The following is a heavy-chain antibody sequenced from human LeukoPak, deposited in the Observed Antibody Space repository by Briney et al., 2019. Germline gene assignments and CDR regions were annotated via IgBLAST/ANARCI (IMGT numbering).Heavy chain of an antibody. CDR2: INHSGST. D-gene: IGHD5-18*01. Sequence: PSETLSVTCAVYGGSFSGYYWSWIRQPPGKGLEWIGEINHSGSTNYNPSLKSRVTISVDTSKNQFSLKLSSVTAADTAVYYCARQPLRTAMEAFDIWGQGTMVTVSS. V-gene: IGHV4-34*01. J-gene: IGHJ3*02. CDR1: GGSFSGYY. CDR3: ARQPLRTAMEAFDI.